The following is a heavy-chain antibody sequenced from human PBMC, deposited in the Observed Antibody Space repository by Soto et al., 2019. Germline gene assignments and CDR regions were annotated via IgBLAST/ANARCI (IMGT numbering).Heavy chain of an antibody. Sequence: ASVKVSCKASGYTFTSYAMHWVRQAPGQRLEWMGWINAGNGNTKYSQKFQGRVTITRDTSASTAYMELSSLRSEDTAVYYCARDFKSSGWYEKGSYYGMDVWGQGTSVTVS. D-gene: IGHD6-19*01. CDR2: INAGNGNT. J-gene: IGHJ6*02. CDR3: ARDFKSSGWYEKGSYYGMDV. V-gene: IGHV1-3*01. CDR1: GYTFTSYA.